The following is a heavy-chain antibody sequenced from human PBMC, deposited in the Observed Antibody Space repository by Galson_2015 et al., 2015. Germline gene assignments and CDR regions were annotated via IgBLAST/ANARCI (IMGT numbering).Heavy chain of an antibody. D-gene: IGHD3-22*01. CDR3: ARALWVYYYDSSGYYYFDY. Sequence: SVKVSCKASGGTFSSYAISWVRQAPGQGLEWMGWMNPNSGNTGYAQKFQGRVTMTRNTSISTAYMELSSLRSEDTAVYYCARALWVYYYDSSGYYYFDYWGQGTLVTVSS. V-gene: IGHV1-8*02. J-gene: IGHJ4*02. CDR2: MNPNSGNT. CDR1: GGTFSSYA.